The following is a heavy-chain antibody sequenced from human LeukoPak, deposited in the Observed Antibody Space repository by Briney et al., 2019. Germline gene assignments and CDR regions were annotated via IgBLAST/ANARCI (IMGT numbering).Heavy chain of an antibody. V-gene: IGHV3-23*01. CDR1: GFTFDTFA. CDR3: ARDGQAFNSIWDYFEY. D-gene: IGHD7-27*01. Sequence: GGSLRLSCVASGFTFDTFAMSWVRQAPGKGLEWVSGIGNTETYYADSVKGRFTISRDNSKSTIYLHMNNLRAEDTALYYCARDGQAFNSIWDYFEYWGQGTPVTVSS. J-gene: IGHJ4*02. CDR2: IGNTET.